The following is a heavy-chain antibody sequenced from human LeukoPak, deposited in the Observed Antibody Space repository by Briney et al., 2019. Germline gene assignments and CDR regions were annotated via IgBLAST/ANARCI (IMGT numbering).Heavy chain of an antibody. CDR1: GGSISSSSYY. D-gene: IGHD6-6*01. CDR3: ARESASSRIAARLGY. J-gene: IGHJ4*02. CDR2: IYYSGST. Sequence: PSETLSLTCTVSGGSISSSSYYWGWIRQPPGKGLEWIGSIYYSGSTYYNPSLKSRVTISVDTSKNQFSLKLSSVTAADTAVYYCARESASSRIAARLGYWGQGTLVTVSS. V-gene: IGHV4-39*07.